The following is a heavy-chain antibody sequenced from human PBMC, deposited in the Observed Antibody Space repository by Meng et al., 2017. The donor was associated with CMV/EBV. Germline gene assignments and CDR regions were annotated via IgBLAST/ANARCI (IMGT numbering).Heavy chain of an antibody. CDR1: GGSFSGYY. D-gene: IGHD2-2*01. V-gene: IGHV4-34*01. J-gene: IGHJ2*01. CDR2: INQSGST. Sequence: GSLRLSCAVHGGSFSGYYWSWIRQPPGKGLEWIGEINQSGSTNYNPSLTSRVTISVDTSKNQFSLKLSSVTAADTAVYYCASGRYQLRYSPYWYFDLWGRGTLVTVSS. CDR3: ASGRYQLRYSPYWYFDL.